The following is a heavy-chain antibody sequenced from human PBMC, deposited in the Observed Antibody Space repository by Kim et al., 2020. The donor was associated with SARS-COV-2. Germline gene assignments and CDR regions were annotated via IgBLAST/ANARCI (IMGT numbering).Heavy chain of an antibody. Sequence: EYAASVKGRFTISRDDSKNSLYLQMNSLKTEDTAVYYCTRATGSGTYDYWGQGTLVTVSS. J-gene: IGHJ4*02. D-gene: IGHD1-1*01. CDR3: TRATGSGTYDY. V-gene: IGHV3-72*01.